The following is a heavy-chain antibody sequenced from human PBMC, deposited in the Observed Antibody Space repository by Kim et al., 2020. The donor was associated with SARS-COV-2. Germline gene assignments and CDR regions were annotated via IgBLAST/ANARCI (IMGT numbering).Heavy chain of an antibody. CDR3: ARMGEGSGSYYNFSYYYYGMDV. D-gene: IGHD3-10*01. CDR1: GGSISSSSYY. Sequence: SETLSLTCTVSGGSISSSSYYWGWIRQPPGKGLEWIGSIYYSGSTYYNPSLKSRVTISVDTSKNQFSLKLSSVTAADTAVYYCARMGEGSGSYYNFSYYYYGMDVWGQGTTVTVSS. V-gene: IGHV4-39*07. J-gene: IGHJ6*02. CDR2: IYYSGST.